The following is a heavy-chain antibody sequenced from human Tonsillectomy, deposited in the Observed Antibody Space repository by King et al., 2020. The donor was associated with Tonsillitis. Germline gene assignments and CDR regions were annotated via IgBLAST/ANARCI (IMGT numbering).Heavy chain of an antibody. CDR3: ARLRGWPGWIDY. CDR2: IHPSDSDT. J-gene: IGHJ4*02. CDR1: GYSFIDYW. D-gene: IGHD5-24*01. Sequence: VQLVESGAEVIKPGESLKISCKASGYSFIDYWIGWVRQMPGKGLEWMGVIHPSDSDTRYNPSFQGQVTISADKSVSTAYLQWGSLKASDTALYYCARLRGWPGWIDYWGQGTLVTVSS. V-gene: IGHV5-51*01.